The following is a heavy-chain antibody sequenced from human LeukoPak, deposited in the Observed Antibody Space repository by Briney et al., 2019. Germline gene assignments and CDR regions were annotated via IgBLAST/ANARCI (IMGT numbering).Heavy chain of an antibody. CDR2: IYYSGST. D-gene: IGHD3-9*01. J-gene: IGHJ6*02. Sequence: PSETLSLTCTVSGGSISSYYWSWIRQPPGKGLEWIGYIYYSGSTNYNPSLKSRVTISVDTSKNQFSLKLSSVTAADTAVYYCARHGAHYDTRMDVWGQGTTVTVSS. CDR1: GGSISSYY. V-gene: IGHV4-59*08. CDR3: ARHGAHYDTRMDV.